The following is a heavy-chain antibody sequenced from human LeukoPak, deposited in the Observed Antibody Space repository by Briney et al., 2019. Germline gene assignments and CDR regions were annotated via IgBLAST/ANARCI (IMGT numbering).Heavy chain of an antibody. CDR1: GGSISSYY. CDR2: MYTSGST. D-gene: IGHD6-6*01. J-gene: IGHJ4*02. CDR3: ARDRDSTSSRFDY. V-gene: IGHV4-4*07. Sequence: PSETLSLTCTVSGGSISSYYWSWIRQPAGKGLEWIGRMYTSGSTHYNPSLKSRVTISVDKSKNQFSLKLSSVTAADTAVYYCARDRDSTSSRFDYWGQGTLVTASS.